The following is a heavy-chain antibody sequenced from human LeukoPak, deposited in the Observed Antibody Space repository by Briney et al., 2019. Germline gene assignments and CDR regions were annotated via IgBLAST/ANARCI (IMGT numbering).Heavy chain of an antibody. CDR1: GDSISSNLNSYNNY. J-gene: IGHJ4*02. Sequence: SETLSLTYSVSGDSISSNLNSYNNYWGWIRQPPGRGLEWIGSIYHSGTTYYNPSLKSRVIISVDTSKNQLSLKLSSVTAADSAVYYCARWDPGVLTGYDYWGQGTQVTVSS. CDR2: IYHSGTT. D-gene: IGHD3-9*01. V-gene: IGHV4-39*01. CDR3: ARWDPGVLTGYDY.